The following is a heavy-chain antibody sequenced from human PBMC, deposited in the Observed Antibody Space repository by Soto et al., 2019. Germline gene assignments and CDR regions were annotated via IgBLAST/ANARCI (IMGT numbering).Heavy chain of an antibody. V-gene: IGHV6-1*01. CDR1: GDSVSSSSAA. J-gene: IGHJ6*02. CDR2: AYYRSKWIH. CDR3: AGVVWFRGMDV. D-gene: IGHD3-16*01. Sequence: PXQPLSLTSDISGDSVSSSSAAWNLIRHSPSRGLEWLGRAYYRSKWIHEYTVSMESRITINPDTSKNQFSLHIYSVTPEDTAVYYCAGVVWFRGMDVWGQGTPVTVS.